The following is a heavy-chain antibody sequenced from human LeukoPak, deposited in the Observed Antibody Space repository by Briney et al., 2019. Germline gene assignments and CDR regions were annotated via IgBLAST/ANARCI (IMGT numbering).Heavy chain of an antibody. CDR1: GYTFTSYG. J-gene: IGHJ6*02. D-gene: IGHD1-26*01. Sequence: GASVKVSCKASGYTFTSYGISWVRQAPGQGLEWMGWISAYNGNTNYAQKLQGRVTMTTDTSTSTAYMELRSLRSDDTAVYYCASPQWELLDYYGMDVWGQGTTVTVSS. CDR2: ISAYNGNT. CDR3: ASPQWELLDYYGMDV. V-gene: IGHV1-18*01.